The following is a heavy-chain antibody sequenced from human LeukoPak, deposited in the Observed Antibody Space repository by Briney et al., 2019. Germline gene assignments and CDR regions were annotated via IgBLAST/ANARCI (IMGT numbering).Heavy chain of an antibody. J-gene: IGHJ4*02. D-gene: IGHD3-22*01. CDR3: VGNGYYSVDY. Sequence: SETLSLTCTVSGGSISSYYWSWIRQSPEMGLEWIGSIYYSGATDYNPSLKSRVTISADTSNNQFSLRLRSVTAADTAVYYCVGNGYYSVDYWGQGTLVTVSS. CDR1: GGSISSYY. CDR2: IYYSGAT. V-gene: IGHV4-59*03.